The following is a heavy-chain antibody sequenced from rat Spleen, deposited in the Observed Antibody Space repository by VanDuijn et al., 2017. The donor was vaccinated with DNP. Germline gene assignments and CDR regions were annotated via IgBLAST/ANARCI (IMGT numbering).Heavy chain of an antibody. V-gene: IGHV5-58*01. CDR3: VRWNSGHFDY. J-gene: IGHJ2*01. CDR1: GFTFRSYW. D-gene: IGHD4-3*01. Sequence: EVQVVETGGGLVQPGRSLKLSCVASGFTFRSYWMFWIRQAPGKGLEWVASINTDGGSTYYPDSVKGRFTISRDNEENTVYLQMNSLRSEDMATYYCVRWNSGHFDYWGQGVMVTVSS. CDR2: INTDGGST.